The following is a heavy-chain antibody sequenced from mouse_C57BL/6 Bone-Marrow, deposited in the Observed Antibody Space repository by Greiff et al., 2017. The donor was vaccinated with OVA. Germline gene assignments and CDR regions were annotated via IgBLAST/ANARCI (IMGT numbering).Heavy chain of an antibody. CDR1: GYSFTDYN. D-gene: IGHD1-1*01. CDR2: INPNYGTT. CDR3: AYYYGSSYRYFDV. V-gene: IGHV1-39*01. Sequence: EVQLQQSGPELVKPGASVKISCKASGYSFTDYNMTWVKQRHEKRLEWIGAINPNYGTTSYNQKLKGKDTLTVDQSSSIYYMQLNSLTSEDSAVYDCAYYYGSSYRYFDVCGTGTTVTVSS. J-gene: IGHJ1*03.